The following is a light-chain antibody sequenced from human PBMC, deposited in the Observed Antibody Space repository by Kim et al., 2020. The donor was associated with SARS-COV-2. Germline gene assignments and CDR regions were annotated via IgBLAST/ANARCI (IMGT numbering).Light chain of an antibody. CDR3: QQRGSWPPALN. CDR1: TNIDIS. CDR2: DAA. V-gene: IGKV3-11*01. J-gene: IGKJ4*01. Sequence: FPGERATLSCRASTNIDISLAWYQQNPGQAPRPRIVDAAMGAAGIPDRVRGRGSGTAFPLPTGGLAPEDFAAYYCQQRGSWPPALNFGGGTNLEI.